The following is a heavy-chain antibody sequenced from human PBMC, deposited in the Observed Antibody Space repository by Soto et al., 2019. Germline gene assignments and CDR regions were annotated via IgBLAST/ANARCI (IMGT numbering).Heavy chain of an antibody. J-gene: IGHJ6*02. CDR2: IYPGDSET. D-gene: IGHD6-13*01. Sequence: GESLKISCKGSGYSFTDYWIGWVRQMPGEGLEWLGIIYPGDSETNYSPSFQGHVTISADKSITTAYLQWSSLKASDTAMYYCARTAAAGKYYYGVDVWGQGTTVTVSS. CDR3: ARTAAAGKYYYGVDV. V-gene: IGHV5-51*01. CDR1: GYSFTDYW.